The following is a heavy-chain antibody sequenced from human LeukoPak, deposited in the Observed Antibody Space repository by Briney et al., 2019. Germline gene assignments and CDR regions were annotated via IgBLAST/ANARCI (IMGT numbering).Heavy chain of an antibody. D-gene: IGHD1-26*01. Sequence: GGSLRLSCAASGFTFSSYSMNWVRQAPGKGLEWVSSISSSSSYIYCADSVKGRFTISRDNAKNSLYLQMNSLRAEDTAVYYCARDRDSGTYYYGMDVWGQGTTVTVSS. CDR1: GFTFSSYS. V-gene: IGHV3-21*01. CDR3: ARDRDSGTYYYGMDV. CDR2: ISSSSSYI. J-gene: IGHJ6*02.